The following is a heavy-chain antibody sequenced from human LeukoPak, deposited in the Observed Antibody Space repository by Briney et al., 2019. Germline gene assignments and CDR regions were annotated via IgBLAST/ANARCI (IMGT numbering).Heavy chain of an antibody. CDR3: ARGVGSSWYFLWFDP. CDR2: INHSGST. Sequence: SETLSLTCAVYGGSFSGYYWSWIRQPPGKGLEWIGEINHSGSTNYNPSLKSRVTISVDTSKNQFSLKLSSVTAADTAVYYCARGVGSSWYFLWFDPWGQGTLVTVSS. V-gene: IGHV4-34*01. J-gene: IGHJ5*02. D-gene: IGHD6-13*01. CDR1: GGSFSGYY.